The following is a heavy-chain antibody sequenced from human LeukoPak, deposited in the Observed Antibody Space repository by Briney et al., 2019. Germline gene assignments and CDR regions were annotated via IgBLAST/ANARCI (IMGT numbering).Heavy chain of an antibody. V-gene: IGHV4-31*03. CDR2: IYYSGST. CDR1: GGSISSGGYY. Sequence: RSSQTLSLTCTVSGGSISSGGYYWSWIRQHPGKGLEWIGYIYYSGSTYYNPSLKSRVTISVDTSKNQFSLKLSSVTAAYTAVYYCARENRKDGYNRYFDYWGQGTLVTVSS. CDR3: ARENRKDGYNRYFDY. J-gene: IGHJ4*02. D-gene: IGHD5-24*01.